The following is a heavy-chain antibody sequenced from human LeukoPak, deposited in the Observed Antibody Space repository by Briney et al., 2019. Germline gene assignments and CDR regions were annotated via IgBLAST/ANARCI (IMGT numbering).Heavy chain of an antibody. Sequence: GESLKISCKGSGYRFTSYWIGWVRQMPGKGLEWMGIIYPSDSDTRYSPSFQGQVTISADKSISTAYLQWNSLQASDTAMYYCASGYASGRPEDGFDIWGQGTMVTVSS. J-gene: IGHJ3*02. D-gene: IGHD3-10*01. V-gene: IGHV5-51*01. CDR3: ASGYASGRPEDGFDI. CDR2: IYPSDSDT. CDR1: GYRFTSYW.